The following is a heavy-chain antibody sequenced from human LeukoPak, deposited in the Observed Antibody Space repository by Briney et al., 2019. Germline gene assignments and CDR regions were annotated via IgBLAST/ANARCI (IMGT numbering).Heavy chain of an antibody. CDR1: GFTFSSYS. CDR3: ARGGPDFAMIVVVAWYFDL. J-gene: IGHJ2*01. Sequence: PGGSLRLSCAASGFTFSSYSMNWVRQAPGKGLEWVSSISSSSSYIYYADSVKGRFTISRDNAKNSLYLQMNSLRAEDTAVYYCARGGPDFAMIVVVAWYFDLWGRGTLVTVSS. D-gene: IGHD3-22*01. CDR2: ISSSSSYI. V-gene: IGHV3-21*01.